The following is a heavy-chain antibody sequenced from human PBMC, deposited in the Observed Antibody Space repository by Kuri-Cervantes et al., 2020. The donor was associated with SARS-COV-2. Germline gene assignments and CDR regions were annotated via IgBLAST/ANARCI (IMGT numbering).Heavy chain of an antibody. Sequence: GSLRLSCTVSGDSISSSSYYWGWIRQPPGKGLEWIGTIYYSGSTDYNPSLKSRVTISVDTSKNQFSLKLRSVTATDTAVYYCARLFSPWSVVGDYWGQGTPVTVPS. CDR1: GDSISSSSYY. CDR2: IYYSGST. J-gene: IGHJ4*02. CDR3: ARLFSPWSVVGDY. D-gene: IGHD1-1*01. V-gene: IGHV4-39*01.